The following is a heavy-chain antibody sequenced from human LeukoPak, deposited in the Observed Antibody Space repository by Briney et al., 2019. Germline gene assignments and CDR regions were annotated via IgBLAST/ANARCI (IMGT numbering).Heavy chain of an antibody. CDR1: GGSISSGSYY. V-gene: IGHV4-61*02. CDR3: ARQGSFYDSSGYYLDY. D-gene: IGHD3-22*01. J-gene: IGHJ4*02. Sequence: SQTLSLTCTVSGGSISSGSYYWSWIRQPAGKGLEWIGRIYTSGSTNYNPSLKSRVTISVDTSKNQFSLKLSSVTAADTAVYYCARQGSFYDSSGYYLDYWGQGTLVTVSS. CDR2: IYTSGST.